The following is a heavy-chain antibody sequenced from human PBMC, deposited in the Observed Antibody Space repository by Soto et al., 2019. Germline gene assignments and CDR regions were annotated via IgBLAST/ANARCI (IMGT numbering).Heavy chain of an antibody. D-gene: IGHD3-16*01. CDR1: GFSFSTYG. J-gene: IGHJ6*03. CDR3: VKFRGRAYHYYYMDV. V-gene: IGHV3-23*01. CDR2: GGSGGST. Sequence: DVQLLESGGGLAQRGGSLRLSCAASGFSFSTYGMTWVRQAPGKGLEWVSYGGSGGSTYYADSVKGRFHISRDNSKNTLYLQMNSLRAEDTAVYYCVKFRGRAYHYYYMDVWGNGTTVTVSS.